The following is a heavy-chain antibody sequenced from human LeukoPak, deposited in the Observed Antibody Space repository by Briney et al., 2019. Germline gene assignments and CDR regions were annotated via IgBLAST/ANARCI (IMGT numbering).Heavy chain of an antibody. J-gene: IGHJ3*02. CDR2: IYHSGST. Sequence: SETLSLTCAVSGGSIISSNWWGWVRQPPGKGLEWIGEIYHSGSTNYNPSLKSRVTISVDKSNNQFSLKLSSVTAADTAVYYCARPGIVGANDAFDIWGQGTMVTVSS. V-gene: IGHV4-4*02. D-gene: IGHD1-26*01. CDR1: GGSIISSNW. CDR3: ARPGIVGANDAFDI.